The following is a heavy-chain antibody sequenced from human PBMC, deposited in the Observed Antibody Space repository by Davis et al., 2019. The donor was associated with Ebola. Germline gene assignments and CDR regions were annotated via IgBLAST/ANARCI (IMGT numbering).Heavy chain of an antibody. CDR3: AREHSGAFDL. J-gene: IGHJ3*01. CDR1: GVTFSFYC. V-gene: IGHV3-30*03. Sequence: PWGSLRLSCAASGVTFSFYCMHWIRPAPGKGLEWAAFMSFDGTTTYCSAPVKGRFTISRVDTRDTLSLQMNALRPDDTAVYYCAREHSGAFDLWGDGALVTVSS. CDR2: MSFDGTTT. D-gene: IGHD2-15*01.